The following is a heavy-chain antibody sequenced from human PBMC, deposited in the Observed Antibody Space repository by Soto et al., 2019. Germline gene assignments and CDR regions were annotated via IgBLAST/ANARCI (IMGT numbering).Heavy chain of an antibody. D-gene: IGHD1-26*01. CDR2: TRHDGSNT. V-gene: IGHV3-33*01. J-gene: IGHJ4*02. CDR3: ARDGVGATTFCGYFDY. CDR1: GFTFSGYG. Sequence: VQLVESGGGVVQPGRSLRLSCAASGFTFSGYGMHWVRQAPGKGLEWVAITRHDGSNTYYADSVRGRFTISRDNSKKTLYLQMDSLITEDTAVYYCARDGVGATTFCGYFDYWGQGTLVTVSS.